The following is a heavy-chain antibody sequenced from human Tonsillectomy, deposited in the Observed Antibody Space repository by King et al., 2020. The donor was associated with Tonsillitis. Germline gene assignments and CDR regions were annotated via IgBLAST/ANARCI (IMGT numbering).Heavy chain of an antibody. CDR3: ARDPSRGAATADDAFDI. Sequence: QLVQSGAEVKKPGASVKVSCKASGYTLTDYYMHWVRQAPGQGLEWMGGINAKSGGTNYAQKFQGRVTKTRDTPISTAYMALSRVRSDDTAVYSCARDPSRGAATADDAFDIWGQGTMVTVS. CDR2: INAKSGGT. CDR1: GYTLTDYY. V-gene: IGHV1-2*02. J-gene: IGHJ3*02. D-gene: IGHD6-13*01.